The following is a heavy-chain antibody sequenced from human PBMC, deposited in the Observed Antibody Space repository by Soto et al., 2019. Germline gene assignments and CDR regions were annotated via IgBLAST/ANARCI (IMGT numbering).Heavy chain of an antibody. CDR3: AKGYSSSWLGYFDY. D-gene: IGHD6-13*01. Sequence: QVHLVESGGGVVQPGRSLRLACAASGFTFSNYGIHWVRQAPGKGLEWVAVISSDGSNKYFADSVKGRFSISRDNSRNTLYLQMNSLRAEDSAVYYCAKGYSSSWLGYFDYWGQGALVTVSS. CDR1: GFTFSNYG. J-gene: IGHJ4*02. CDR2: ISSDGSNK. V-gene: IGHV3-30*18.